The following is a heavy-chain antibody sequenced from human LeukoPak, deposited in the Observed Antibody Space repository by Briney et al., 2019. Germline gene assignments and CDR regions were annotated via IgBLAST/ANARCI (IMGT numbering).Heavy chain of an antibody. Sequence: GGSLRLSCAASGFTFSRYSMNWVRQAAGKGLEWVSSISSSSSYIYYAESGKGRLTISRDNAKTSLYLQMNSLRAEDTAVYYCARVPGYSSSWFDYWGQGTLVTVSS. J-gene: IGHJ4*02. D-gene: IGHD6-13*01. CDR2: ISSSSSYI. CDR1: GFTFSRYS. V-gene: IGHV3-21*01. CDR3: ARVPGYSSSWFDY.